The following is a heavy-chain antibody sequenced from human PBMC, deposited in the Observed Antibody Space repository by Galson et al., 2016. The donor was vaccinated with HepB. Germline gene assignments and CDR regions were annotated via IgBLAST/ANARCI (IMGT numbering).Heavy chain of an antibody. CDR2: IKQDGSAK. D-gene: IGHD6-13*01. Sequence: SLRLSCAASGFTFSSYWMNWVRQAPGKGLEWVAIIKQDGSAKYYVDSLKGRFTISRDNAKNSLYLQMNSLRAEDTAVYYCAREAIAAAGTHDAFDIWGQGTMVTVCS. CDR3: AREAIAAAGTHDAFDI. CDR1: GFTFSSYW. V-gene: IGHV3-7*05. J-gene: IGHJ3*02.